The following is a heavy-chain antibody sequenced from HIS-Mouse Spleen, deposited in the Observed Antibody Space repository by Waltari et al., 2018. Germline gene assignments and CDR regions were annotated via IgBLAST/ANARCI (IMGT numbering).Heavy chain of an antibody. D-gene: IGHD6-13*01. V-gene: IGHV4-39*07. CDR3: AREIPYSSSWYDWYFDL. CDR2: FYYSGST. J-gene: IGHJ2*01. CDR1: GGSISSSSYY. Sequence: QLQLQESGPGLVKPSETLTLTCTVSGGSISSSSYYWGWIRQPPGKGLEWIGSFYYSGSTYYNPSRKSRVTISVDTSKNQFSLKLSSVTAADTAVYYCAREIPYSSSWYDWYFDLWGRGTLVTVSS.